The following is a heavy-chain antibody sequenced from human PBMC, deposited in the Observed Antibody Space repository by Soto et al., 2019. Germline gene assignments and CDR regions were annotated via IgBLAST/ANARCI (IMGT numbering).Heavy chain of an antibody. CDR2: ISAYNGNT. CDR1: GYTFTSYG. CDR3: ARDRDYYDSSGYYSNSNWFDP. Sequence: GASVKVSCKASGYTFTSYGISWVRQAPGQGLEWMGWISAYNGNTNYAQKLQGRVTMTTDTSTSTAYMELRSLRSDDTAVYYRARDRDYYDSSGYYSNSNWFDPWGQGTLVTVSS. J-gene: IGHJ5*02. D-gene: IGHD3-22*01. V-gene: IGHV1-18*01.